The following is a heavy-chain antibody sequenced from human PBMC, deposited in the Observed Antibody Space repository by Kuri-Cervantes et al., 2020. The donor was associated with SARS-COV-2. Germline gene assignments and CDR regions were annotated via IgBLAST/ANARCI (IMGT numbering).Heavy chain of an antibody. J-gene: IGHJ5*02. CDR3: ARAPPYCSSTSCPHNWFDP. Sequence: ASVKVSCKASGYTFTGYYMHWVRQAPGQGLEWMGWINPNSGGTNYAQKFQGRVTMTRDTSISTAYMELSRLRSDDTAVYYCARAPPYCSSTSCPHNWFDPWGQGTLVTVSS. CDR2: INPNSGGT. CDR1: GYTFTGYY. V-gene: IGHV1-2*02. D-gene: IGHD2-2*01.